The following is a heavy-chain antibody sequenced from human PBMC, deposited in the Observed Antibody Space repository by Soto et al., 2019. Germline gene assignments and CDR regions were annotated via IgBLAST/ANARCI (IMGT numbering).Heavy chain of an antibody. V-gene: IGHV3-21*01. D-gene: IGHD1-26*01. Sequence: GGSLRLSCAASGFTFSSSSMNWVSQAQGRGRGWVSSISSSSSYIYYADSGKGRFTISRDNAKNSLYLQMNSLRAEDTAVYYCARDRGSGSYYPGDAFDIWGQGTMVTVSS. CDR2: ISSSSSYI. J-gene: IGHJ3*02. CDR1: GFTFSSSS. CDR3: ARDRGSGSYYPGDAFDI.